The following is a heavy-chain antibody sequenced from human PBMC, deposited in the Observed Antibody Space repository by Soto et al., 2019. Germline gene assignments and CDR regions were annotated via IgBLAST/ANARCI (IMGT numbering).Heavy chain of an antibody. Sequence: QVQLVQSGAEVKKPGSSVKVSCKASGGTFSSYAISWVRQAPGQGLEWMGGIIPIFGTANYAQKFQGRVTITADKSTSSAYMELSSLRSEDTAVYWCASHRGSSTPYRYYYYYGMDVWGQGTTVTVSS. CDR1: GGTFSSYA. J-gene: IGHJ6*02. D-gene: IGHD6-6*01. CDR2: IIPIFGTA. CDR3: ASHRGSSTPYRYYYYYGMDV. V-gene: IGHV1-69*06.